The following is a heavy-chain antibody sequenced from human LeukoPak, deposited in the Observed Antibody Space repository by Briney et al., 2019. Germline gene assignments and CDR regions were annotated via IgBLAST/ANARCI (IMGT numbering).Heavy chain of an antibody. V-gene: IGHV3-7*01. D-gene: IGHD3-10*01. CDR1: GFTFSSYW. CDR3: ARDYYASGSYYSGPVDY. J-gene: IGHJ4*02. CDR2: IKRDGSEK. Sequence: GGSLRLSCAASGFTFSSYWMSWVRQAPGTGLEWVANIKRDGSEKYYVDSVKGRFTISRDNAKSSLFLQMNSLGAEDTAVYYCARDYYASGSYYSGPVDYWGQGTLVTVSS.